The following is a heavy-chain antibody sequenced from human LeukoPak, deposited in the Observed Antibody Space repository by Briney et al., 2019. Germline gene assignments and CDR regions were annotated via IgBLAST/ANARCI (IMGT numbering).Heavy chain of an antibody. J-gene: IGHJ3*02. CDR2: MNPNSGNT. Sequence: ASVKVSCKASGGTFSSYAISWVRQATGQGLEWMGWMNPNSGNTGYAQKFQGRVTMTRNTSISTAYMELSSLRSEDTAVYYCARGYSNYGYAFDIWGQGTMVTVSS. V-gene: IGHV1-8*02. D-gene: IGHD4-11*01. CDR3: ARGYSNYGYAFDI. CDR1: GGTFSSYA.